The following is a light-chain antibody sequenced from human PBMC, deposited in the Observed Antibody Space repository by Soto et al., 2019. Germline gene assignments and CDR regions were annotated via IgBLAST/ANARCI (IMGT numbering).Light chain of an antibody. CDR2: GNS. Sequence: QSVLTQPPSVSGAPGQRVTISCTGSSSNIGAGYDVHWYHHLPGTAPKLLIYGNSNRPSGVPDRFSGSKSGTSASLAITGLQAEDEADYYCQSYDSRLSGSRVFGTGTKLTVL. V-gene: IGLV1-40*01. CDR3: QSYDSRLSGSRV. J-gene: IGLJ1*01. CDR1: SSNIGAGYD.